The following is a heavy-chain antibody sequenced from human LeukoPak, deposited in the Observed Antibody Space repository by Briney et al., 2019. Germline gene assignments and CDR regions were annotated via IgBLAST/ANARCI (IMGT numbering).Heavy chain of an antibody. J-gene: IGHJ6*03. CDR1: GGSISSYY. CDR2: IYYSGST. CDR3: ARVKNEYVGATTFYYYYMDV. D-gene: IGHD1-26*01. Sequence: SETLSLTCTVSGGSISSYYWSWIRQPPGKGLEWIGYIYYSGSTNYNPSLKSRVTISVDTSKNQFSLKLSSVTAADTAVYYCARVKNEYVGATTFYYYYMDVWGKGTTVTVSS. V-gene: IGHV4-59*01.